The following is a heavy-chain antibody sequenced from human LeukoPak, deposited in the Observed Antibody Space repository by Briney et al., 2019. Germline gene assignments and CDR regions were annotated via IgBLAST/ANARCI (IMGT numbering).Heavy chain of an antibody. CDR2: INHSGST. CDR1: GGSFSGYY. Sequence: PSETLSLTCAVYGGSFSGYYWSWIRQPPGKGLEWIGEINHSGSTNYNPSLKSRVTISVDTSKNQFSLKLSSVTAADTAVYYCARPQVTRLRYFDWLPYYYGMDVWGQGTTVTVSS. V-gene: IGHV4-34*01. D-gene: IGHD3-9*01. J-gene: IGHJ6*02. CDR3: ARPQVTRLRYFDWLPYYYGMDV.